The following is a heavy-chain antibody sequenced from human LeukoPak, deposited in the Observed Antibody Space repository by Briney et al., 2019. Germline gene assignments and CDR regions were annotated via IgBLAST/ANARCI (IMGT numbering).Heavy chain of an antibody. J-gene: IGHJ3*02. Sequence: PSETLSLTCTVSGGSLNTYYWSWIRQPPGKGLEWIAYVRDNGESNCNPSLKSRVAISLDTANNQISLRLNFVTAADTAIYYCARQPANTAAFDIWGLGTMVTVSS. V-gene: IGHV4-59*08. CDR1: GGSLNTYY. CDR2: VRDNGES. CDR3: ARQPANTAAFDI. D-gene: IGHD5-18*01.